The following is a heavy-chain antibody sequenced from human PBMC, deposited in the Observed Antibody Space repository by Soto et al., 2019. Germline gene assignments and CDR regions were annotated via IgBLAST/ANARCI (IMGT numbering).Heavy chain of an antibody. D-gene: IGHD6-19*01. CDR3: ARGQSSGRYIYYFDY. J-gene: IGHJ4*02. V-gene: IGHV3-72*01. CDR1: VFTFIDHY. Sequence: WGARRLSCSSSVFTFIDHYMDGLRQAPGNWLEWVGRTRNKANSYTTEYAASVKGRFTISRDDSKNSLYLQMNSLKTEDTAVYYCARGQSSGRYIYYFDYWGQGTLVTVSS. CDR2: TRNKANSYTT.